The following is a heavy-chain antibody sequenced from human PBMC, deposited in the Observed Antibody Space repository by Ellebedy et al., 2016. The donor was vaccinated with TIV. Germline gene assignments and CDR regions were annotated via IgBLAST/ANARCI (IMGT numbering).Heavy chain of an antibody. CDR2: ICSDSSYI. V-gene: IGHV3-21*04. J-gene: IGHJ5*02. CDR3: AVGRPNYGDFPS. D-gene: IGHD4-17*01. CDR1: GFTFSSYS. Sequence: GGSLRLXCAASGFTFSSYSMNWVRQAPGKGLEWVSSICSDSSYIYYADSVKGRFTISRDNAKNSLYLQMNSLRADDTAIYYCAVGRPNYGDFPSWGQGTLVTVSS.